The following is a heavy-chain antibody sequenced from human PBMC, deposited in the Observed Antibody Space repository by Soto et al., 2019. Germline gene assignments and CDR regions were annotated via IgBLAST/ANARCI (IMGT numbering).Heavy chain of an antibody. CDR3: ARRGAVAGTRYYFDY. J-gene: IGHJ4*02. D-gene: IGHD6-19*01. V-gene: IGHV4-34*01. Sequence: PSETLSLTCAVYGGSFSGYYWSWIRQPPGKGLEWIEEINHSGSTNYNPSLKSRVTISVDTSKNQFSLKLSSVTAADTAVYYCARRGAVAGTRYYFDYCAQGTLVTVSS. CDR2: INHSGST. CDR1: GGSFSGYY.